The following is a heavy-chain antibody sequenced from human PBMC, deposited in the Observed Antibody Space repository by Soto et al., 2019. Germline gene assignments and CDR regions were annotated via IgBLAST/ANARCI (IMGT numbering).Heavy chain of an antibody. CDR3: ARGGQDFWSGPFDY. CDR1: GGSISNYF. D-gene: IGHD3-3*01. V-gene: IGHV4-4*07. J-gene: IGHJ4*02. CDR2: IDNSGST. Sequence: SETLSLTCSVSGGSISNYFCNWLRQPAGKGMEWIVRIDNSGSTNYNPSLKSRVTMSAETSRNQFSLKLNAVTAADTAVYYCARGGQDFWSGPFDYWGQGAQVTVSS.